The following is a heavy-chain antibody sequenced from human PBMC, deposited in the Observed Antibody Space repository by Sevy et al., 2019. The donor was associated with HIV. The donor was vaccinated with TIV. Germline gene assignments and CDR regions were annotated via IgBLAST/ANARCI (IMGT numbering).Heavy chain of an antibody. D-gene: IGHD2-8*02. Sequence: GGSLRLSCAASGFTFSYAWMSWVRQAPGKGLEWVGRIKAKSDGGTIDYAATVKGRFTISRDDSKNTLYLQMNSLKTEDTGIYYCNTDPIIVLLVTDGMDVWGQGTTVTVSS. CDR1: GFTFSYAW. CDR2: IKAKSDGGTI. V-gene: IGHV3-15*01. CDR3: NTDPIIVLLVTDGMDV. J-gene: IGHJ6*02.